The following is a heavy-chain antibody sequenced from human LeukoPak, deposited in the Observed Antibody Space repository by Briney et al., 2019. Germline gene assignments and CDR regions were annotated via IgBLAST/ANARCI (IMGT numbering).Heavy chain of an antibody. CDR2: MNPNSGNT. J-gene: IGHJ6*03. CDR1: GYTFTSYE. CDR3: ARLNGDYDYYYYYMDV. Sequence: ASVKVSCKASGYTFTSYEINWVRQATGQGLEWMGWMNPNSGNTGYAQKFQGRVTMTRNTSISTAYMELRSLRSDDTAVYYCARLNGDYDYYYYYMDVWGKGTTVTVSS. V-gene: IGHV1-8*01. D-gene: IGHD4-17*01.